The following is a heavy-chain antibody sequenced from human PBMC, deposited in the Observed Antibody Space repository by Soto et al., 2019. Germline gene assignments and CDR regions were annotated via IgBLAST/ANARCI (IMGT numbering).Heavy chain of an antibody. CDR1: GFTFSSYG. J-gene: IGHJ4*02. Sequence: PGGSLRLSCAASGFTFSSYGMHWVRQSPGKGLEWLAIIWYDGSNKDYADSVKGRFTISRDNSDNTLYLQMNGLRAEDTAVYYCARAPGTAMAYFDYWGQGTLVTVSS. D-gene: IGHD5-18*01. V-gene: IGHV3-33*01. CDR3: ARAPGTAMAYFDY. CDR2: IWYDGSNK.